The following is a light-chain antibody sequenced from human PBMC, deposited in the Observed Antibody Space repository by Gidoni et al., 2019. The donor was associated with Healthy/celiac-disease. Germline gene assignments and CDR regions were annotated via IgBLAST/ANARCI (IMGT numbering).Light chain of an antibody. Sequence: EIVMTQSPATLSVSPGERATLSCRASQSVSSNLAWYQLKPGQAPRLLISGASTRATGIPARFSGSGSGTEFTLTISSLQSEDFAVYYCQQYNNWPPTFGQGTKVEIK. V-gene: IGKV3-15*01. CDR2: GAS. CDR3: QQYNNWPPT. CDR1: QSVSSN. J-gene: IGKJ1*01.